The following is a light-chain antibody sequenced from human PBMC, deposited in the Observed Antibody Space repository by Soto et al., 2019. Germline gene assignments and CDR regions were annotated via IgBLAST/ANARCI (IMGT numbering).Light chain of an antibody. CDR3: LHHYSYPRT. Sequence: DIQMTQSPSSLSASVGDRVTITCRASQGIGSNLGWYQQKPGKAPKRLIYFASTLQSGVPSRFSGNGSGAEFTLTIRSLQPEDCATSYCLHHYSYPRTFGQGTKVEIK. CDR1: QGIGSN. CDR2: FAS. V-gene: IGKV1-17*01. J-gene: IGKJ1*01.